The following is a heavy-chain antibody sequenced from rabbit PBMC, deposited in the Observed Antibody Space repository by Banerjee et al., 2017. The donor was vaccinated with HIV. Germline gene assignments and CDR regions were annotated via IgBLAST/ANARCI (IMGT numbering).Heavy chain of an antibody. J-gene: IGHJ6*01. CDR2: IYTGSGSA. CDR1: GFSFSSSYW. CDR3: ARDRDTGTVYYFDL. D-gene: IGHD7-1*01. V-gene: IGHV1S45*01. Sequence: QEQLEESGGGLVKPEGSLTLTCTASGFSFSSSYWICWVRQAPGKGLEWIGCIYTGSGSALYVSWAKGRFTISKTSSTTVTLQMTSLTAADTATYFCARDRDTGTVYYFDLWGQGTLVTVS.